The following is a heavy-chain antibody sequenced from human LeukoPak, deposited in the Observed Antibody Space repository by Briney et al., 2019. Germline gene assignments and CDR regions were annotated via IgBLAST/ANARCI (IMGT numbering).Heavy chain of an antibody. Sequence: ASVKVSCKASGYTFTSYAMHWVRQAPGQRLEWMGWINAGNGNTKYSQKFQGRVTMTTDTSTSTAYMELRSLRSDDTAVYYCAAYYDSSGYDAFDIWGQGTMVTVSS. CDR3: AAYYDSSGYDAFDI. V-gene: IGHV1-3*01. CDR1: GYTFTSYA. J-gene: IGHJ3*02. D-gene: IGHD3-22*01. CDR2: INAGNGNT.